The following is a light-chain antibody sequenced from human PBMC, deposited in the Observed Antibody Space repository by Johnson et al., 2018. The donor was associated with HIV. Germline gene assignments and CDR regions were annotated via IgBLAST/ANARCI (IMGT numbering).Light chain of an antibody. Sequence: QSVLTQPPSASGTPGQRVTISCSGNSSNIGSNSVNWYQQLPRTAPKLLIYRDNQRPSGVPDRFSGSKSGTSASLAISGLQAEDEADFYCVTWDDGLNGQVFGTGTKVTVL. CDR1: SSNIGSNS. V-gene: IGLV1-44*01. CDR3: VTWDDGLNGQV. J-gene: IGLJ1*01. CDR2: RDN.